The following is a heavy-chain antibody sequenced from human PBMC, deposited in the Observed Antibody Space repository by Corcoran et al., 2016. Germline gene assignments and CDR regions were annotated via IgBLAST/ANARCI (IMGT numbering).Heavy chain of an antibody. CDR3: AGERTPPGAVAYDC. D-gene: IGHD6-19*01. Sequence: QVQLVESGGGVVQPGRSLRLSCAASGFTFSSYGMHWVRQAPGKGLEWVAVISFDGKVQYYADSVKGRFSISRDSSKNTLYLQMNSLRIEDTAVYYCAGERTPPGAVAYDCWGQGTLVTVSS. J-gene: IGHJ4*02. V-gene: IGHV3-30*03. CDR2: ISFDGKVQ. CDR1: GFTFSSYG.